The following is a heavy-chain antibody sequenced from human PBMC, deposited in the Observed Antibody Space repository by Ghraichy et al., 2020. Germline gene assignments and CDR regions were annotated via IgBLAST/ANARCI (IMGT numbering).Heavy chain of an antibody. D-gene: IGHD2-15*01. CDR1: GYSFTSYW. CDR3: ARRRCSGGSCRFDY. V-gene: IGHV5-51*01. CDR2: IYPGDSDT. J-gene: IGHJ4*02. Sequence: GESLNISCKGSGYSFTSYWIGWVRQMPGKGLEWMGIIYPGDSDTRYSPSFQGQVTITADKSISTAYLQWRSLKASDTAMYYCARRRCSGGSCRFDYWGQGTLVTVSS.